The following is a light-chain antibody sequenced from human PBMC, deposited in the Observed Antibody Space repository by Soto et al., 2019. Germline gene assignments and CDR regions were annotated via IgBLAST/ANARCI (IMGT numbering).Light chain of an antibody. CDR2: DAS. CDR1: QSLSSY. CDR3: QQRRNWPVT. V-gene: IGKV3-11*01. Sequence: EIVLTQSPGTLSWSPGERATLSCRASQSLSSYLAWYQQKPGQAPRLLIYDASTRATGISARFSGSGSGTDFTLTISSLEPEDFAIYYCQQRRNWPVTFGQGTKVEVK. J-gene: IGKJ1*01.